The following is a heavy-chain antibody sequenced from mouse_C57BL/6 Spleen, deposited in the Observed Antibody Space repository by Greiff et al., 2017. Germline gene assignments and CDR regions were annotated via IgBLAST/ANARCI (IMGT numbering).Heavy chain of an antibody. V-gene: IGHV3-6*01. CDR3: AREGLYYGSSYGGFFAY. J-gene: IGHJ3*01. Sequence: EVKLQESGPGLVKPSQSLSLTCSVTGYSITSGYYWNWIRQFPGNKLEWMGYISYDGSNNYNPSLKNRISITRDTSKNQFFLKLNSVTTEDTATYYCAREGLYYGSSYGGFFAYWGQGTLVTVSA. CDR2: ISYDGSN. D-gene: IGHD1-1*01. CDR1: GYSITSGYY.